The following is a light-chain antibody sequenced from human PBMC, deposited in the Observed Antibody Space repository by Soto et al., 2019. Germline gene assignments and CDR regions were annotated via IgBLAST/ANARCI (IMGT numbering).Light chain of an antibody. CDR2: EIS. J-gene: IGLJ3*02. CDR1: SSDVGGFKF. V-gene: IGLV2-23*02. CDR3: CSYAGSSNWV. Sequence: QSALTQPASVSGSPGQSITISCTGTSSDVGGFKFVSWYLQHPGKAPRLIIYEISSRPSGVSDRFSGSRSGNTASLTISGLQAEDEADYYCCSYAGSSNWVFGGGTKVTVL.